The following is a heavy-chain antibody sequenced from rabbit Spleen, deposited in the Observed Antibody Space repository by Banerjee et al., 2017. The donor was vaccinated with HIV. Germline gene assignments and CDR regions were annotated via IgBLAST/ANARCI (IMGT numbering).Heavy chain of an antibody. D-gene: IGHD1-1*01. CDR1: GFSFNNSY. J-gene: IGHJ4*01. Sequence: QSLEESGGDLVKPGASLTLTCTASGFSFNNSYMCWVRQAPGKGLEWIACIYTGSGGSTYYASWAKGRFTISKTSSTTVTLQMTSLTAADTATYFCARGIGGSSGDAANLWGPGTLVTVS. V-gene: IGHV1S40*01. CDR3: ARGIGGSSGDAANL. CDR2: IYTGSGGST.